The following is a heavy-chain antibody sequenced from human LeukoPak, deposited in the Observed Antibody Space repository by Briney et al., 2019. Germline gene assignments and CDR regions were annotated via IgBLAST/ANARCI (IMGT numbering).Heavy chain of an antibody. CDR1: GGSFSGYY. Sequence: SETLSLTCAVYGGSFSGYYWSWIRQPPGKGLEWIGEINHSGSTNYNPSLKSRVTISVDTSKNQFSLKLSSVTAADTAVYYCATTGVLNWFDPWGQGTLVTVSS. V-gene: IGHV4-34*01. J-gene: IGHJ5*02. D-gene: IGHD3-16*01. CDR2: INHSGST. CDR3: ATTGVLNWFDP.